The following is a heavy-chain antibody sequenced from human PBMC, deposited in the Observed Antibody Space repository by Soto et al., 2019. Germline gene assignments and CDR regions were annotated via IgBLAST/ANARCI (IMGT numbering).Heavy chain of an antibody. Sequence: SETLSLTCTVSGGSISSGDYYWSWIRQPPGKGLEWIGYIYYSGSTYYNPSLKSRVTISVDTSKNQFSLKLSSVTAADTAVYYCARTSITIFGVAYYYYGMDVWGRGTTVTVSS. V-gene: IGHV4-30-4*01. CDR2: IYYSGST. CDR1: GGSISSGDYY. D-gene: IGHD3-3*01. CDR3: ARTSITIFGVAYYYYGMDV. J-gene: IGHJ6*02.